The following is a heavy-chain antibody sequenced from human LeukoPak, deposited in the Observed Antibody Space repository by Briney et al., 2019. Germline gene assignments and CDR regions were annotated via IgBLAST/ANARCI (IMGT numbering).Heavy chain of an antibody. V-gene: IGHV4-39*07. Sequence: SETLSLTCTVSGGSISSSSYYWGWIRQPPGKGLEWIGSIYYSGSTYYNPSLKSRVTISVDTSKNQFSLKLSSVTAADTAVYYCARQGKGYSYGYARTSFFLDYWGQGTLVTVSS. D-gene: IGHD5-18*01. J-gene: IGHJ4*02. CDR2: IYYSGST. CDR1: GGSISSSSYY. CDR3: ARQGKGYSYGYARTSFFLDY.